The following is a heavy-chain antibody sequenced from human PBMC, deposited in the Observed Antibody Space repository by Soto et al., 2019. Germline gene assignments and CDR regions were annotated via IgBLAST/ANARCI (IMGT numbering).Heavy chain of an antibody. V-gene: IGHV1-69*13. CDR2: IIPIFGTA. J-gene: IGHJ4*02. CDR1: GGTFSSYA. D-gene: IGHD6-6*01. Sequence: SVKVSCKASGGTFSSYAISWVRQAPGQGLEWMGGIIPIFGTANYAQKFQGRVTITADESTSTAYMELSSLRSGDTAVYYCARDSYSSSPKDYWGQGTLVTVSS. CDR3: ARDSYSSSPKDY.